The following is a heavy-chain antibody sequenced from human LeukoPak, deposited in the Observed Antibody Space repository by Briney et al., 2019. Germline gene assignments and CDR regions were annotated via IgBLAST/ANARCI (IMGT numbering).Heavy chain of an antibody. J-gene: IGHJ4*02. D-gene: IGHD3-3*01. CDR3: AKLGYDFWSGYLDY. CDR2: ISGSGGST. V-gene: IGHV3-23*01. CDR1: GFTFSSYA. Sequence: PGGSLRLSCAASGFTFSSYAMSWVRQAPGKGLEWVSAISGSGGSTYYADSVKGRFTISRDNSKNTLYLQMNSLRAEDTAVYYCAKLGYDFWSGYLDYWGQGTLVTVSS.